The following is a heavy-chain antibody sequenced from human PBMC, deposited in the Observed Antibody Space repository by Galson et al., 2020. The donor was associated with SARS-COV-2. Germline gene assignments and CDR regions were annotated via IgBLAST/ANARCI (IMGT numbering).Heavy chain of an antibody. CDR1: GFVYG. Sequence: GGSLRLYCAASGFVYGFHWVRQAPGKGLEWVAVIWSDGRNKDYGDSVKGRFAISRDDAKDTVYLQMNSLKVEDSAVYYCARGIRSWFYMDVWGKGTTVTVSS. CDR2: IWSDGRNK. J-gene: IGHJ6*03. V-gene: IGHV3-33*01. D-gene: IGHD6-13*01. CDR3: ARGIRSWFYMDV.